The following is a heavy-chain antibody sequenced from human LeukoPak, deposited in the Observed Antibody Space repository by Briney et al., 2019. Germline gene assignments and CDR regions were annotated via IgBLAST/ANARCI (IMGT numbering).Heavy chain of an antibody. V-gene: IGHV1-2*02. Sequence: ASVKVSCRASGYTFTGYYIHWVRQAPGQGLEWMGWVNPNSGGTGQGLEWMRWVNPNSVGTDYAQTFQGRVTMTGDTSITTAYMELSRLTSDDTAVYYCARGHSTSGSFDYWGQGTPVTVST. CDR1: GYTFTGYY. D-gene: IGHD1-26*01. CDR2: VNPNSVGT. J-gene: IGHJ4*02. CDR3: ARGHSTSGSFDY.